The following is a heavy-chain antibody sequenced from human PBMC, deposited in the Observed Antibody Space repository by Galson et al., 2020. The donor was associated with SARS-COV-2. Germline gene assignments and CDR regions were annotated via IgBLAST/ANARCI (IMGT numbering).Heavy chain of an antibody. V-gene: IGHV4-59*01. D-gene: IGHD3-9*01. Sequence: ETSETLSLTCTVSGGTISSDYWSWIRQPPGKRLEWIGDIYYSGSTNSNASLESRVTISLNTSKNQFSLKLTSVTAADTAVYYCARVPVDWLAMDVWGQGTTVTVSS. CDR2: IYYSGST. CDR3: ARVPVDWLAMDV. J-gene: IGHJ6*02. CDR1: GGTISSDY.